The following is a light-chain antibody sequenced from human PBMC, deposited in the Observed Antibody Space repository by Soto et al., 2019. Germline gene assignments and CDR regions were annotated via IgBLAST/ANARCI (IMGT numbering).Light chain of an antibody. CDR1: SSDVGGYNY. V-gene: IGLV2-14*03. J-gene: IGLJ1*01. Sequence: QSVLTQPASVSGSPGQSITISCTGTSSDVGGYNYVSWYQQHPGKAPKLVIYDVSNRPSGVSNRFSGSKSGDTASLTISGPQAEDEAVYYSTSYPSTTSNVFGTGTK. CDR2: DVS. CDR3: TSYPSTTSNV.